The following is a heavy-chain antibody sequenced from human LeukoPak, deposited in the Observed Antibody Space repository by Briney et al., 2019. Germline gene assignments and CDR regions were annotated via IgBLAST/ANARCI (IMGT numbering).Heavy chain of an antibody. CDR2: IRYDGSEK. CDR3: AKDPWDCSGRSCPTYYYYMDV. D-gene: IGHD2-15*01. J-gene: IGHJ6*03. CDR1: GFTFSSYG. Sequence: GGSLRLSCAASGFTFSSYGMHWVRQAPGKGLEWVAFIRYDGSEKYYANSVEGRCTISRDHSKNAVYLQMNSLRAEDTAVYYCAKDPWDCSGRSCPTYYYYMDVWGKGTTVTVSS. V-gene: IGHV3-30*02.